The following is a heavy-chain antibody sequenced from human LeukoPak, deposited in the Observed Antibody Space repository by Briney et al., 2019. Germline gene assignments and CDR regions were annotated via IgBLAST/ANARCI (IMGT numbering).Heavy chain of an antibody. J-gene: IGHJ2*01. D-gene: IGHD4-17*01. V-gene: IGHV3-23*01. CDR3: AKVGGRDGDFWYFDL. CDR1: GFTFNRYG. Sequence: GGSLRLSCAASGFTFNRYGMSRVRQAPGKGLEWVSAISGSGGRIYYADSVKGRFTISRDNSKNTLYLQMNSLRAEDTAVYYCAKVGGRDGDFWYFDLWGRGTLVTVSS. CDR2: ISGSGGRI.